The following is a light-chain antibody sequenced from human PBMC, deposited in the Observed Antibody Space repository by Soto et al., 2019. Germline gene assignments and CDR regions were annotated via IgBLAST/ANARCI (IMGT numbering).Light chain of an antibody. J-gene: IGKJ4*01. CDR3: QQTYRTPLT. V-gene: IGKV1-39*01. CDR1: QYSGRY. CDR2: AAS. Sequence: DIQMTQSPSSLSASVGDRVTITCRAGQYSGRYLNWYQQKPGKAPKLLIYAASSLHSGVPSGFSGSGSGTDFTLTISSLQPEDFATYSFQQTYRTPLTFGGGTKVEIK.